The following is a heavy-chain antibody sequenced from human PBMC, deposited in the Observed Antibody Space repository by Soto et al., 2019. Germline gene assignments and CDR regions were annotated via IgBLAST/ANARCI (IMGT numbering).Heavy chain of an antibody. Sequence: SETLSLTCAVYGGSFSGYYWSWIRQPPGKGLEWIGEINHSGSTNYNPSLKSRVTISVDTSKNQFSLKLSSVTAAGTAVYYCARAKRKRYYYDSSGYYFAYWGQGTLVTVSS. CDR3: ARAKRKRYYYDSSGYYFAY. CDR2: INHSGST. J-gene: IGHJ4*02. V-gene: IGHV4-34*01. CDR1: GGSFSGYY. D-gene: IGHD3-22*01.